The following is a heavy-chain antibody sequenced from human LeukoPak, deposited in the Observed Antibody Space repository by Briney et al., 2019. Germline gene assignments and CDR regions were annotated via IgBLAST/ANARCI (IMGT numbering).Heavy chain of an antibody. CDR2: IGTAGDT. CDR3: AKDRERGYSYGSPYMDV. CDR1: GFTFSSYD. V-gene: IGHV3-13*01. J-gene: IGHJ6*03. D-gene: IGHD5-18*01. Sequence: GGSLRLSCAASGFTFSSYDMHWVRQATGKGLEWVSAIGTAGDTYYADSVKGRFTISRDNTKNSLYLQMNSLRAEDTALYYCAKDRERGYSYGSPYMDVWGKGTTVTVSS.